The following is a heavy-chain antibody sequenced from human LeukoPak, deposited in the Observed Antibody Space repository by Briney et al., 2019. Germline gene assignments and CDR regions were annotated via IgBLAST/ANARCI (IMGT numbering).Heavy chain of an antibody. D-gene: IGHD3-3*01. CDR3: AREYFWSGYYDRNPYYYGMDV. CDR2: IIPILGIA. Sequence: ASVKVSCKASGGTFSSYAISWVRQAPGQGLEWMGRIIPILGIANYAQKLQGRVTVTTDTSTSTAYMELRSLRSDDTAVYYCAREYFWSGYYDRNPYYYGMDVWGQGTTVTVSS. CDR1: GGTFSSYA. J-gene: IGHJ6*02. V-gene: IGHV1-69*04.